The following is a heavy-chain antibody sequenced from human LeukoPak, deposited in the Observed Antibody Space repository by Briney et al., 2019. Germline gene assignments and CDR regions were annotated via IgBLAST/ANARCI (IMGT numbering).Heavy chain of an antibody. J-gene: IGHJ4*02. V-gene: IGHV3-66*01. D-gene: IGHD2-21*02. CDR3: AVTPDY. Sequence: ETLSLTCTVSGGSISSYYWSWVRQAPGKGLEWVSVIYSGGSTYYADSVKGRFTISRDNSKNTLYLQMNSLRAEDTAVYYCAVTPDYWGQGTLVTVSS. CDR1: GGSISSYY. CDR2: IYSGGST.